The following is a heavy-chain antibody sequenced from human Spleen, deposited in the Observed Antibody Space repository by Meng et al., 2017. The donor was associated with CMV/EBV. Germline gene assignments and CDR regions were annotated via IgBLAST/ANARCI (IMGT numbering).Heavy chain of an antibody. CDR2: IYHSGNT. CDR3: TRIERRRILKYCGSDCSTTDY. D-gene: IGHD2-21*02. CDR1: RNL. V-gene: IGHV4-4*02. Sequence: RNLWTWVGQVPGRGRKWNGEIYHSGNTNYNPSLKNRVTISVGKFKNQVSLKRGSVTAADTAVYYCTRIERRRILKYCGSDCSTTDYWGQGTLVTVSS. J-gene: IGHJ4*02.